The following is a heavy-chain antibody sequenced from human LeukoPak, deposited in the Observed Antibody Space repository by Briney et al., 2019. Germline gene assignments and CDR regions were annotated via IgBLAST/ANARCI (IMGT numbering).Heavy chain of an antibody. V-gene: IGHV1-46*01. CDR2: INPSGGST. CDR1: GYTFTSYY. Sequence: GASVKVSCKASGYTFTSYYMHWVRQAPGQGLEWMGIINPSGGSTSYAQKFQGRVTMTRDTSTSTVYMELSSPRSEDTAVYYCARGRSITMIVVVPFDYWGQGTLVTVSS. CDR3: ARGRSITMIVVVPFDY. D-gene: IGHD3-22*01. J-gene: IGHJ4*02.